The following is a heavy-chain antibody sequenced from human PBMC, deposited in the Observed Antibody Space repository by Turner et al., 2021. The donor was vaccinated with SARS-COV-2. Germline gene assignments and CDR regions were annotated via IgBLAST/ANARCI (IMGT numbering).Heavy chain of an antibody. CDR3: AKGIGDYIDY. CDR1: GFTFSSYG. CDR2: ISYDGSNK. V-gene: IGHV3-30*18. J-gene: IGHJ4*02. D-gene: IGHD4-17*01. Sequence: QVQLVESGGGVVQPGRSLRLSCAASGFTFSSYGMHWVRQAPGKGLEWVAVISYDGSNKYCSDSVKGRFTISRDNSKNTLYLQMNSLRAEDTAMYYCAKGIGDYIDYWGQGTLVTVSS.